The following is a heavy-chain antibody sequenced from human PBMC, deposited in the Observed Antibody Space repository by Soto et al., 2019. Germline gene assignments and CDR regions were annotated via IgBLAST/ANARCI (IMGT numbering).Heavy chain of an antibody. J-gene: IGHJ5*02. CDR2: INPNTGVT. V-gene: IGHV1-2*02. D-gene: IGHD3-16*01. CDR1: GYTFSAYY. CDR3: VRVESAGGDPCDP. Sequence: QVQLVQSGAEVKKPGASVKVSCKASGYTFSAYYMHWVRQAPGQGLEWMGWINPNTGVTNYAQKFQGRVTLTRDTSITTAYKELRRLTSDDTAVFYCVRVESAGGDPCDPWGQGTLVTVSS.